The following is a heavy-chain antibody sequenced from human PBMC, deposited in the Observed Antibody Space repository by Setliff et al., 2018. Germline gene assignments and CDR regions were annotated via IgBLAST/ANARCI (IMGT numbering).Heavy chain of an antibody. CDR1: GGSISSGSYY. J-gene: IGHJ5*02. Sequence: PSETLSLTCTVSGGSISSGSYYWSWIRQPAGKGLEWIGRIYTSGSTNYNPSLKSRVTISVDTSKNQFSLKLSSVTAADTAVYYCARYYGSGPLNWFDPWGQGTLVTVS. D-gene: IGHD3-10*01. CDR2: IYTSGST. V-gene: IGHV4-61*02. CDR3: ARYYGSGPLNWFDP.